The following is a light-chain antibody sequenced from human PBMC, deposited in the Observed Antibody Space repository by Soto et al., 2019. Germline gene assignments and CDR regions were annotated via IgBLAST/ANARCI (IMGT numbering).Light chain of an antibody. Sequence: ETVMTQSEATLSVSPGERATLSCRASQSIHTNLAWYQQKPGQPPRLLIYGPSTRVTGIPTRFSGSGSGTEFTLTISSLQSEDFAVYYCQQYNNWPRTFGQGTKVEIK. CDR1: QSIHTN. V-gene: IGKV3-15*01. J-gene: IGKJ1*01. CDR2: GPS. CDR3: QQYNNWPRT.